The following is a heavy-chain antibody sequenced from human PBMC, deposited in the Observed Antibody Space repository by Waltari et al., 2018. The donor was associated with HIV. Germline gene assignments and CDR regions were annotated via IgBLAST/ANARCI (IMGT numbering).Heavy chain of an antibody. CDR3: ARENTMTYYDALDI. Sequence: EVQMVESVGGFVQPGGSLRPSCAASGFHFRSYWLPWVRQAPGKGLLWVSCISSDGSTTNYADSVKGRLTISRDNAKNTLYLQMNSLRADDTAVYYCARENTMTYYDALDIWGQGTMVTVSS. D-gene: IGHD4-17*01. CDR1: GFHFRSYW. J-gene: IGHJ3*02. CDR2: ISSDGSTT. V-gene: IGHV3-74*01.